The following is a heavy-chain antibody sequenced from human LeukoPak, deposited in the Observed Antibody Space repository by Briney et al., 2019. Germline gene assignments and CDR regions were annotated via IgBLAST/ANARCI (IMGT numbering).Heavy chain of an antibody. CDR3: ATNIAARPTQIYYYYYYMDV. J-gene: IGHJ6*03. CDR1: GYTFTDYY. D-gene: IGHD6-6*01. V-gene: IGHV1-2*02. CDR2: INPNSGGT. Sequence: ASVKVSCKASGYTFTDYYMHWVRQAPGQGLEWMGWINPNSGGTNYAQKFQGRVTMTRDTSISTAYMELSRLRSDDTAVYYCATNIAARPTQIYYYYYYMDVWGKGTTVTVSS.